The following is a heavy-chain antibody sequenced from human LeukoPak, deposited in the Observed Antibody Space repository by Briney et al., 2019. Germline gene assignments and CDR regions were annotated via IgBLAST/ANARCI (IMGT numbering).Heavy chain of an antibody. CDR2: ISSTSSHT. CDR3: ARGSARWFDP. Sequence: GGSLRLSCAASGFTFSDSYMSWIRQAAGKGLEWISYISSTSSHTNYADSVKGRFTISRDNAKRSLYLQMNSLRAEDTAVYYCARGSARWFDPWGRGTLVTVSS. CDR1: GFTFSDSY. J-gene: IGHJ5*02. V-gene: IGHV3-11*05.